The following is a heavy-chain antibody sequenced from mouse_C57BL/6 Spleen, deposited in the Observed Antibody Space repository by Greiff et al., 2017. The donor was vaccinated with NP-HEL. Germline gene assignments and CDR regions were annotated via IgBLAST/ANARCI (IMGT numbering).Heavy chain of an antibody. Sequence: EVKLMESEGGLVQPGSSMKLSCTASGFTFSDYYMAWVRQVPEKGLEWVANINYDGSSTYYLDSLKSRFIISRDNAKNILYLQMSSLKAEDTATYYCAGDAPHYYGSRDWYFDVWGTGTTVTVSS. CDR3: AGDAPHYYGSRDWYFDV. V-gene: IGHV5-16*01. CDR2: INYDGSST. D-gene: IGHD1-1*01. CDR1: GFTFSDYY. J-gene: IGHJ1*03.